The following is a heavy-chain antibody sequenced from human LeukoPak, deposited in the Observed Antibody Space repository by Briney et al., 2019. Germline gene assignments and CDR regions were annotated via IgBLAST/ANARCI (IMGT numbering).Heavy chain of an antibody. J-gene: IGHJ4*02. Sequence: SVKVSCKASGGTFSSYAISWVRQAPGQGLEWMGGIIPIFGTANYAQKFQGRVTITADESTSTAYMELSSLRSEDTAVYYCARGRGYDILTGYDFDYWGQGTLVTVSS. D-gene: IGHD3-9*01. CDR3: ARGRGYDILTGYDFDY. V-gene: IGHV1-69*01. CDR1: GGTFSSYA. CDR2: IIPIFGTA.